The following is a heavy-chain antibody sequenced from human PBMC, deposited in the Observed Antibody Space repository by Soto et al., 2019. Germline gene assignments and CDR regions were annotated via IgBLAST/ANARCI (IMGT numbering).Heavy chain of an antibody. CDR2: ISGSGGST. Sequence: GGSLRLSCAASGFTFSSYAMSWVRQAPGKGLEWVSAISGSGGSTYYADSVKGRFTISRDNSKNTLYLQMNSLRVEDTAVYYCAKDPYYDIHYNWFDPWGQGTLVTVSS. CDR1: GFTFSSYA. D-gene: IGHD3-9*01. J-gene: IGHJ5*02. V-gene: IGHV3-23*01. CDR3: AKDPYYDIHYNWFDP.